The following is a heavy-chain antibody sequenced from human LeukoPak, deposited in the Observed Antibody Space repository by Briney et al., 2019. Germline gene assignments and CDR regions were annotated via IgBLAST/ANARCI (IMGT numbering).Heavy chain of an antibody. V-gene: IGHV4-34*01. CDR1: GGSFSGYY. Sequence: SETLSLTCAVYGGSFSGYYWSWIRQPPGKGLEWIGEINHSGSTNYNPSLKSRVTISVDTSKNQFSLKLSSVTAADTAVYYCARGRGGYYYYYYVDVWGKGTTVTVSS. D-gene: IGHD3-10*01. J-gene: IGHJ6*03. CDR3: ARGRGGYYYYYYVDV. CDR2: INHSGST.